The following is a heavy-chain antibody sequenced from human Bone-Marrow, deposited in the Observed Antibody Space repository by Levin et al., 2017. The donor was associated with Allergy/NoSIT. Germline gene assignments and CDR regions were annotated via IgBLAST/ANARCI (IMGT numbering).Heavy chain of an antibody. D-gene: IGHD3-16*01. CDR2: ISHTGST. CDR1: GYSISSGGYH. V-gene: IGHV4-31*03. J-gene: IGHJ5*02. CDR3: ARLRCGPGGAIRRFDP. Sequence: SETLSLTCSVSGYSISSGGYHWSWLRHHPGKGLECIGYISHTGSTYYTPSLKSRLTISVDTSQNRFSLKLSSVTAADTAVYYWARLRCGPGGAIRRFDPWGQGSMVTVSS.